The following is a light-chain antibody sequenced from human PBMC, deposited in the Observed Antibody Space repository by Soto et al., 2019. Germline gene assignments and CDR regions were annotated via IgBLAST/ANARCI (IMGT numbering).Light chain of an antibody. Sequence: EIGLTQSPGTLSLSPGERATLSCRASQSISSTYLAWYRQKPGQAPRLLIYGGSTRAAGIPDRFSGSGSGTDFTLTISRLEPEDFAVYYCQQYGDSPLTFGGGTKVDNK. CDR1: QSISSTY. CDR3: QQYGDSPLT. CDR2: GGS. J-gene: IGKJ4*01. V-gene: IGKV3-20*01.